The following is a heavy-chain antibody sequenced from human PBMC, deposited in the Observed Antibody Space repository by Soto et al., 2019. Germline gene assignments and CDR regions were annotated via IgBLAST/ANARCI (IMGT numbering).Heavy chain of an antibody. CDR1: SGSFSGYY. J-gene: IGHJ4*02. Sequence: LSLTCSIHSGSFSGYYWSWIRQPPGKGLEWIGEISQSGNTNYSPSLKSRVPISLDTSKKQFSLNQASVSAADTAVYYCARAPKVSGSSQTRPDFWGQGTLVTVSS. D-gene: IGHD6-6*01. CDR2: ISQSGNT. CDR3: ARAPKVSGSSQTRPDF. V-gene: IGHV4-34*01.